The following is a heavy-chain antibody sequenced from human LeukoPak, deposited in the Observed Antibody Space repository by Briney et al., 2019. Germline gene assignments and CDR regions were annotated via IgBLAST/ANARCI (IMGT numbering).Heavy chain of an antibody. CDR3: ARESTSLRSWFDP. CDR2: INPNSGGT. D-gene: IGHD2-2*01. CDR1: GYTFTGYY. J-gene: IGHJ5*02. V-gene: IGHV1-2*02. Sequence: ASVKVSCKASGYTFTGYYMHWVRQAPGQGLEWMGWINPNSGGTNYAQKFQGRVTTTRDTSISTAYMELSRLRSDDTAVYYCARESTSLRSWFDPWGQGTLVTVSS.